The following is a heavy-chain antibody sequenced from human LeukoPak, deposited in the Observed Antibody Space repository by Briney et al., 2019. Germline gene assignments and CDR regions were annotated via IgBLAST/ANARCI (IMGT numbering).Heavy chain of an antibody. CDR1: GGSINNNDYY. CDR3: VRRLSYYYGMDV. J-gene: IGHJ6*02. CDR2: ISYSGFT. V-gene: IGHV4-39*01. Sequence: SETLSLTCTVSGGSINNNDYYWGWIRQPPGKHLEWIGSISYSGFTNYNPSLKSRVTISVDTSIHQFSLRLRSVTAADTAVYYCVRRLSYYYGMDVWGQGTTVTVSS.